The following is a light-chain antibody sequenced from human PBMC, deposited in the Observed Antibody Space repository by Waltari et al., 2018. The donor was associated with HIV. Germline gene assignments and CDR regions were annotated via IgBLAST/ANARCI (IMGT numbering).Light chain of an antibody. CDR3: TGWDASLSEYV. Sequence: QSVLTQPPSASGTPGQRVTISCSGSYSNIGSDNVYWYQHLPGTVPKLLIYKNIQRPSGVPDRFSGSKSGASAYLAISGLRSEDEADYYCTGWDASLSEYVFGPGTRVTV. CDR1: YSNIGSDN. CDR2: KNI. J-gene: IGLJ1*01. V-gene: IGLV1-47*01.